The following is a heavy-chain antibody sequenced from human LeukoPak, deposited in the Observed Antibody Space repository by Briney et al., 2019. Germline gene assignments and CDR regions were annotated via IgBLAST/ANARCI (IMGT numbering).Heavy chain of an antibody. J-gene: IGHJ3*02. CDR2: IYYSGST. CDR3: ASSGYDLAFDI. D-gene: IGHD5-12*01. CDR1: GGSISSYY. V-gene: IGHV4-59*01. Sequence: SETLSLTCTVSGGSISSYYWSWIRQPPGKGLEWIGCIYYSGSTNYNPSLKSRVTISVDTSKNQFSLKLSSVTAADTAVYYCASSGYDLAFDIWGQGTMVTVSS.